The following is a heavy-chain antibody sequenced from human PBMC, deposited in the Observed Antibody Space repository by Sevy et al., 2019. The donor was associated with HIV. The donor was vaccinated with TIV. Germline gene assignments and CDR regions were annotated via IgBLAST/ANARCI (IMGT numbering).Heavy chain of an antibody. V-gene: IGHV1-2*02. CDR1: GYTFTGYY. CDR2: INPNSGGT. D-gene: IGHD2-8*01. J-gene: IGHJ5*02. CDR3: ARDAHLWSYNWLDP. Sequence: ASVKFSCKASGYTFTGYYIYWVRQAPGQGLEWMGWINPNSGGTNYAQKFQGRVTMTTDTSINTAYMELSRLRSDDTAVYYCARDAHLWSYNWLDPWGQGTLVTVSS.